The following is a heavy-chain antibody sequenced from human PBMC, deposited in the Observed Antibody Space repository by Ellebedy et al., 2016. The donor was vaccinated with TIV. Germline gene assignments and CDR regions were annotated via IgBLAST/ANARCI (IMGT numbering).Heavy chain of an antibody. CDR2: ISSSSSYI. CDR3: AREMTTVTKGYYYYGMDV. Sequence: PGGSLRLSCAASGFTFSSYSINWVRQAPGKGLEWVSSISSSSSYIYYADSVKGRFTISRDNAKNSLYLQMNSLRAEDTAVYYCAREMTTVTKGYYYYGMDVWGQGTTVTVSS. D-gene: IGHD4-17*01. J-gene: IGHJ6*02. CDR1: GFTFSSYS. V-gene: IGHV3-21*01.